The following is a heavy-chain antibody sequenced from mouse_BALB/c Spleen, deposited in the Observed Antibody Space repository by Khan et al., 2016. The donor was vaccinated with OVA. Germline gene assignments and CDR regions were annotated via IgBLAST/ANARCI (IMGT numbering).Heavy chain of an antibody. CDR3: VRPSYYPRNFDV. D-gene: IGHD1-1*01. J-gene: IGHJ1*01. V-gene: IGHV14-3*02. CDR2: ITPANGNT. CDR1: GFNIKDTY. Sequence: VQLKESGAELVKPGASVKLSCTASGFNIKDTYIHWVKQRPKQGLEWIGRITPANGNTEYDPKFQGKATMRADTSSNTAYLQLSSLASGDTAVYYCVRPSYYPRNFDVWGAGTTVTVSS.